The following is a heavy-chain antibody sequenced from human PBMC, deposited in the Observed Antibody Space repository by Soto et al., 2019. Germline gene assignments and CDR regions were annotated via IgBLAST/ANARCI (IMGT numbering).Heavy chain of an antibody. CDR2: ISGSGGST. D-gene: IGHD3-22*01. Sequence: GGSLRLSCAASGFTFSSCAMSWVRQAPGKGLEWVSAISGSGGSTYYADSVKGRFTISRDNSKNTLYLQMNSLRAEDTAVYYCAKGYYYDSSGYYFRWFDPWGQGTLVTVSS. J-gene: IGHJ5*02. CDR3: AKGYYYDSSGYYFRWFDP. V-gene: IGHV3-23*01. CDR1: GFTFSSCA.